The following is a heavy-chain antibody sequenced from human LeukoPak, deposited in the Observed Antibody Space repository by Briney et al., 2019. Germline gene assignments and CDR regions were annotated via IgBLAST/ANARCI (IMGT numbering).Heavy chain of an antibody. CDR1: GGSFSDYY. D-gene: IGHD3-10*01. CDR2: INHSGST. Sequence: PSETLSLTCAVYGGSFSDYYWSWIRQPPGKGLEWIGEINHSGSTNYNPSLKSRVTISVDTSKNQFSLKLSSVTAADTAVYYCARGRTMVRGRSWFDPWGQGTLVTVSS. J-gene: IGHJ5*02. V-gene: IGHV4-34*01. CDR3: ARGRTMVRGRSWFDP.